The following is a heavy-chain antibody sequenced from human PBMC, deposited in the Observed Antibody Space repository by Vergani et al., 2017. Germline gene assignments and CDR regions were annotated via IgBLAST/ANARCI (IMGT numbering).Heavy chain of an antibody. CDR1: GYTFTSYG. CDR2: ISAYNGNT. V-gene: IGHV1-18*01. D-gene: IGHD3-22*01. J-gene: IGHJ6*02. CDR3: ASVSSGYYYYGMDV. Sequence: VQLVQSGAEVKKPGESLRISCKGSGYTFTSYGISWVRQAPGQGLEWMGWISAYNGNTNYAQKLQGRVTMTTDTSTSTAYMELRSLRSDDTAVYYCASVSSGYYYYGMDVWGQGTTVTVSS.